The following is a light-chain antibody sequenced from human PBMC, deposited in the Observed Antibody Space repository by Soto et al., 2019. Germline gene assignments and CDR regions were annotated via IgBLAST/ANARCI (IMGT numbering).Light chain of an antibody. CDR2: GAS. Sequence: VMTLSPATLSVSPGERATLSCRASQSINSNLAWYQQRPGQAPRLLIYGASTRATGIPARFSGSGSGTEFTLTISSLEPEDFAVYYCQQRSNWPITFGQRTRLEIK. J-gene: IGKJ5*01. CDR1: QSINSN. V-gene: IGKV3-15*01. CDR3: QQRSNWPIT.